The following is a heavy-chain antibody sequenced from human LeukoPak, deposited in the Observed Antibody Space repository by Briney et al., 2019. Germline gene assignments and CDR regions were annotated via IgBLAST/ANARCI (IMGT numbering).Heavy chain of an antibody. Sequence: ASVKVSCKASGYTFTSYGISWVRQAPGQGLEWMGWISAYNGNTNYAQKLQGRVTMTTDTSTSTAYMELRSLRSDDTAVYYCAILRGFYYDSSGYYPWGQGTLVTVSS. CDR3: AILRGFYYDSSGYYP. V-gene: IGHV1-18*01. J-gene: IGHJ5*02. CDR2: ISAYNGNT. D-gene: IGHD3-22*01. CDR1: GYTFTSYG.